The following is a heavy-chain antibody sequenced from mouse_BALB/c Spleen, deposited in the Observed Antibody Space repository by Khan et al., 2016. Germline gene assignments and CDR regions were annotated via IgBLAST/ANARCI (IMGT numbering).Heavy chain of an antibody. CDR2: INTYSGES. D-gene: IGHD1-1*01. V-gene: IGHV9-3-1*01. J-gene: IGHJ1*01. CDR1: GYTFTNYG. Sequence: QIQLVQSGPELKKPGKTVKISCKASGYTFTNYGMNWVKQAPGKGLKWMGWINTYSGESTYADDFKGRFAFSLETSANTAYLQINNLKNEDTATYFYSRCRYYYGSSRYFDVWGAGTTVTVSS. CDR3: SRCRYYYGSSRYFDV.